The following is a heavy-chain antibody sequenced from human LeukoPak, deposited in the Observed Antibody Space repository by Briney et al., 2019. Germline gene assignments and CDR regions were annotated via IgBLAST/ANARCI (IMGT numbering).Heavy chain of an antibody. J-gene: IGHJ6*03. D-gene: IGHD3-10*01. CDR3: TRAGGLVRGVHYYYCMDV. CDR1: GFTFSSYS. CDR2: ISNSSSYI. V-gene: IGHV3-21*01. Sequence: GGSLRLSCAASGFTFSSYSMNWVRQAPGKGLEWVSSISNSSSYIYYADSVKGRFTISRDNSKNTLSLQMNSLRPEDTAVYYCTRAGGLVRGVHYYYCMDVWGKGTTVTISS.